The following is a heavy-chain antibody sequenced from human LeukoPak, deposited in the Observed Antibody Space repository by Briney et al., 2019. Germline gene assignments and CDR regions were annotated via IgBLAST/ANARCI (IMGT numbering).Heavy chain of an antibody. J-gene: IGHJ6*03. D-gene: IGHD2-8*01. CDR2: IQYDGSNE. V-gene: IGHV3-30*04. Sequence: GGSLRLSCAGSGFTFNNYAMHWVRQAPGKGLEWVAYIQYDGSNEQYAHSVKGRFRISRDSSKNILYLQMNSLRAEDTAVYYCAKDRCSNGIGCYYYYMDVWGKGTTVTISS. CDR3: AKDRCSNGIGCYYYYMDV. CDR1: GFTFNNYA.